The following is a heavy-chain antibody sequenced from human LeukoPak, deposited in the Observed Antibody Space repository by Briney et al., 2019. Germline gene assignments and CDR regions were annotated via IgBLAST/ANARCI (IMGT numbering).Heavy chain of an antibody. CDR3: ARAPAGYYDSSGYYYSLYYFDY. CDR2: ISWNSGSI. J-gene: IGHJ4*02. CDR1: GFTFYDYA. D-gene: IGHD3-22*01. V-gene: IGHV3-9*01. Sequence: PGGSLRLSCAASGFTFYDYAMHWVRQAPGKGLEWVSGISWNSGSIGYADSVKGRFTISRDNSKNTLYLQMNSLRAEDTAVYYCARAPAGYYDSSGYYYSLYYFDYWGQGTLVTVS.